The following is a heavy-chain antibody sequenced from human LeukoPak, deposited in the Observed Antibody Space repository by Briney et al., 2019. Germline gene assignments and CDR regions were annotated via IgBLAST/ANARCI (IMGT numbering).Heavy chain of an antibody. CDR3: ARGNDFWSGLLVD. CDR2: IYYSGST. CDR1: GGSISSGGYS. D-gene: IGHD3-3*01. Sequence: SETLSLTCAVSGGSISSGGYSWSWIRQPPGKGLEWIGYIYYSGSTYYNPSLKSRVTISVDTSKNQFSLKLSSVTAADTAVYYCARGNDFWSGLLVDWGQGTLVTVSS. J-gene: IGHJ4*02. V-gene: IGHV4-30-4*07.